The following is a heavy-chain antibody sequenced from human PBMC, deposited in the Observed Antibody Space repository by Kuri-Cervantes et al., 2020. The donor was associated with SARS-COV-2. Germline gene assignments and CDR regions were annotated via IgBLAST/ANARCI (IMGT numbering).Heavy chain of an antibody. V-gene: IGHV4-59*01. J-gene: IGHJ4*02. CDR1: GGSFSGFY. Sequence: ESLKISCAVYGGSFSGFYWSWIRQPPGKGLEWIGYIYYSGSTNYNPSLKSRVTISVDTSKNQFSLKLSSVTAADTAVYYCARDRLGRYYFDYWGRGTLVTVSS. D-gene: IGHD7-27*01. CDR2: IYYSGST. CDR3: ARDRLGRYYFDY.